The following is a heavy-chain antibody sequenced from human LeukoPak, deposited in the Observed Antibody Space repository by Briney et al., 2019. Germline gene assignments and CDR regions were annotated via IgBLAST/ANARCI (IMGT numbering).Heavy chain of an antibody. CDR2: IWYDGSNK. CDR1: GFTFSSYG. Sequence: GGSLRLSCAASGFTFSSYGMHWVRQAPGKGLEWVAVIWYDGSNKYYADSVKGRFTISRDKSKNTLYLQMNSLRAEDTAVYYCAREVNIVTKWGLAPDYWGQGTLVSVCS. CDR3: AREVNIVTKWGLAPDY. J-gene: IGHJ4*02. V-gene: IGHV3-33*01. D-gene: IGHD5-12*01.